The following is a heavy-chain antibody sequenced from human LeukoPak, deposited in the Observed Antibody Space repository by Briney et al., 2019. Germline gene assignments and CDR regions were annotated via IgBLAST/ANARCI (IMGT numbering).Heavy chain of an antibody. D-gene: IGHD2-2*01. CDR1: GFTFSSYG. V-gene: IGHV3-30*03. Sequence: GRSLRLSCAASGFTFSSYGMHWVRQAPGKGLEWVAVISYDGSNKYYADSVKGRFTISRDNSKNTLYLQMNSLRAEDTAVYYCATLVVPTSLNYYYYGMDVWGKGTMVTVSS. CDR2: ISYDGSNK. CDR3: ATLVVPTSLNYYYYGMDV. J-gene: IGHJ6*04.